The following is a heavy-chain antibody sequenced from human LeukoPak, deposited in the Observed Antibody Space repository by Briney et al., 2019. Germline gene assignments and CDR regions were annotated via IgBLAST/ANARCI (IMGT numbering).Heavy chain of an antibody. CDR1: GYRFTGYY. D-gene: IGHD3-22*01. CDR2: INPNSGGT. V-gene: IGHV1-2*06. CDR3: ARVKGRYYYDSSGYSRCGYYMGV. Sequence: GASVKVSCKASGYRFTGYYMHWVRQAPGQGLEWMGRINPNSGGTNSAQKLQGRVTMARDTSISTAYMELRRLRSDDTAVYYCARVKGRYYYDSSGYSRCGYYMGVWGKGTTVTVSS. J-gene: IGHJ6*03.